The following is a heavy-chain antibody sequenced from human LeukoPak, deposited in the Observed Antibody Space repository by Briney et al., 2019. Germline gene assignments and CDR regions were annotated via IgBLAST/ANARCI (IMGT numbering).Heavy chain of an antibody. CDR3: AKGPYYNVLTGYPNRYPIDY. V-gene: IGHV4-38-2*02. CDR1: GYAININYS. Sequence: SETLSLTCSVSGYAININYSWGWVRHSPGKGLESIGVISPKGITTYNTSLRGRVTISEDTSKNEFSLRLRSMTATDTVMYYCAKGPYYNVLTGYPNRYPIDYWGQGTLVTVSS. J-gene: IGHJ4*02. CDR2: ISPKGIT. D-gene: IGHD3-9*01.